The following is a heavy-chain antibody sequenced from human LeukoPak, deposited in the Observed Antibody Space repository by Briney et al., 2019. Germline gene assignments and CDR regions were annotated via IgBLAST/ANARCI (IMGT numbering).Heavy chain of an antibody. J-gene: IGHJ4*02. CDR2: ISPYNGNT. V-gene: IGHV1-18*01. Sequence: PGGSLRLSCAASGYTFTSYGISWVRQAPGQGLEWMGWISPYNGNTNYAQKLQGRVTMTTDTPTSTAYMELRSLRSDDTAVYYCASDKQYSGSYYVNYWGQGTLVTVSS. D-gene: IGHD1-26*01. CDR3: ASDKQYSGSYYVNY. CDR1: GYTFTSYG.